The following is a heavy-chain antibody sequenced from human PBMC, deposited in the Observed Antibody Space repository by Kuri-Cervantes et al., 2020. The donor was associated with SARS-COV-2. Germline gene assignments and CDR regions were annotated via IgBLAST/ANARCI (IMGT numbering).Heavy chain of an antibody. J-gene: IGHJ6*02. CDR3: TTTVEMATFYYAMDV. Sequence: GESLKISCAASGFTFSSYEMNWVRQAPGKGLEWVGRIKSKTNAGTTDYGAPVKGRFTISRDDSKHTLYLQMNSLKIEDTAVYYCTTTVEMATFYYAMDVWGQGTTVTVSS. D-gene: IGHD5-24*01. CDR2: IKSKTNAGTT. CDR1: GFTFSSYE. V-gene: IGHV3-15*07.